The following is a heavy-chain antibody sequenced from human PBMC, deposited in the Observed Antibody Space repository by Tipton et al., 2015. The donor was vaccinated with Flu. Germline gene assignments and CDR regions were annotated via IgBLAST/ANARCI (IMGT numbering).Heavy chain of an antibody. CDR3: ARFISIAAVADD. D-gene: IGHD6-13*01. V-gene: IGHV4-39*07. J-gene: IGHJ4*02. CDR1: GCSISSSSYY. Sequence: TLSLTCTVSGCSISSSSYYWGWIRQPPGKGLEWIGSIYYSGSTYYNPSLKSRVTISVDTSKNQFSLKLSSVTAADTAVYYCARFISIAAVADDWGQGTLVTVSS. CDR2: IYYSGST.